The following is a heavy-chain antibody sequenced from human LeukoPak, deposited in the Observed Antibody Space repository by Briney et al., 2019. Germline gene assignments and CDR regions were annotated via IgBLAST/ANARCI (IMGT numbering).Heavy chain of an antibody. V-gene: IGHV3-23*01. CDR3: AKFLGQWLGFDY. Sequence: GGSLRLSCAASGFNFSTSAMSWVRQAPGKGLEWVSAISGSGGSTYYADSVKGRFAISRDNSKNTLYLQMNSLRAEDTAVYYCAKFLGQWLGFDYWGQGTLVTVSS. CDR2: ISGSGGST. CDR1: GFNFSTSA. J-gene: IGHJ4*02. D-gene: IGHD6-19*01.